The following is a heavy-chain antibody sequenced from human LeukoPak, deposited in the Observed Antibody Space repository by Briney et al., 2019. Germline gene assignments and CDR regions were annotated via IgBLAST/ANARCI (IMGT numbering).Heavy chain of an antibody. J-gene: IGHJ4*02. D-gene: IGHD5-18*01. CDR1: GFTFSSYG. Sequence: GRSLRLSCAASGFTFSSYGMHWVRQAPGKGLEWVAFIRYDGSNKYYADSVKGRFTISRDNSKNTLYLQMNSLRAEDTAVYYCAKDYGYSYGFGYWGQGTLVTVSS. V-gene: IGHV3-30*02. CDR2: IRYDGSNK. CDR3: AKDYGYSYGFGY.